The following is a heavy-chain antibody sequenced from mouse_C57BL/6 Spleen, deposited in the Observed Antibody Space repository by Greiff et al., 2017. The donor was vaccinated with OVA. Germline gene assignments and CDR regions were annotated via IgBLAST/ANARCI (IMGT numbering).Heavy chain of an antibody. CDR1: GYAFSSYW. J-gene: IGHJ1*03. CDR3: ARSRGNWYFDV. V-gene: IGHV1-80*01. CDR2: IYPGDGDT. Sequence: QVQLQQSGAELVKPGASVKISCKASGYAFSSYWMNWVKQRPGKGLEWIGQIYPGDGDTNYNGKFKGKATLTADKSTSTAYMELNSLTSEDSAVYFCARSRGNWYFDVWGTGTTVTVSS.